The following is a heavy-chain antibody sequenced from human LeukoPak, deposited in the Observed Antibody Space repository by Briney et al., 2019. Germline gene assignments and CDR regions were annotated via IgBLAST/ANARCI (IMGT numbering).Heavy chain of an antibody. CDR2: IRSKAYGGTT. CDR1: GFTFGDYA. V-gene: IGHV3-49*04. J-gene: IGHJ6*03. Sequence: GGSLRLSCTASGFTFGDYAMSWVRQAPGKGLEWVGFIRSKAYGGTTEYAASVKGRFTISRDDSKSIAYLQMNSLKTEDTAVYYCTRVGWELLGYYYYMDVWGQGTLVTVSS. CDR3: TRVGWELLGYYYYMDV. D-gene: IGHD1-26*01.